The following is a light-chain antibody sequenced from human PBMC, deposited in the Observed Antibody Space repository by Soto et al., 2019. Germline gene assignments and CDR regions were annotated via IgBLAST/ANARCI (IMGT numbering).Light chain of an antibody. J-gene: IGKJ2*01. V-gene: IGKV3-20*01. CDR2: GAS. Sequence: EIVLTQSTGTLSLSPGERATLSCRASQSVSSSYLAWYQQKPGQAPSLLIYGASSRATGIPDRFSGSGSETDFTLTISRLEPEDFAVYYCQQYGSSPYTFGQGTKLEIK. CDR3: QQYGSSPYT. CDR1: QSVSSSY.